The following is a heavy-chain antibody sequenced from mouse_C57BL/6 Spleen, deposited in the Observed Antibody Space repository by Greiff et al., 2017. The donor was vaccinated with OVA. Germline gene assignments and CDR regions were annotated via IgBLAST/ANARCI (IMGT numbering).Heavy chain of an antibody. CDR2: ISSGGDYI. CDR1: GFTFSSYA. J-gene: IGHJ4*01. D-gene: IGHD1-1*01. CDR3: TRGSNNGDAMDY. V-gene: IGHV5-9-1*02. Sequence: EVKLQESGEGLVKPGGSLKLSCAASGFTFSSYAMSWVRQTPEKRLEWVAYISSGGDYIYYADTVKGRNTISRDNARNTLYLQMSSLKSEDTAMYYCTRGSNNGDAMDYWGQGTSVTVSS.